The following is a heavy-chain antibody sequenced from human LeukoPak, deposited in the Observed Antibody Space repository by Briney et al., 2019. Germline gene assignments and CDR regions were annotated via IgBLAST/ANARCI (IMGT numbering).Heavy chain of an antibody. J-gene: IGHJ2*01. D-gene: IGHD6-19*01. CDR3: ARGLDASGQHWYFDL. CDR2: ITHSGST. V-gene: IGHV4-34*01. CDR1: GGSFSGYY. Sequence: PSETLSLTCAVYGGSFSGYYWSWIRLPPGKGLEWIGEITHSGSTNYSPSLKSRVTISVDTSKNQFSLKLSSVTAADTAVYYCARGLDASGQHWYFDLWGRGTLVTVSS.